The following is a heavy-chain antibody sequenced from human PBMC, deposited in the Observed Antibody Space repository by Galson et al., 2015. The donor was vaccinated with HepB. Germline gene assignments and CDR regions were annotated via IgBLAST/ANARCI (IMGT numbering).Heavy chain of an antibody. Sequence: SLRLSCAASGFTFSSYAMSWVRQAPGKGLEWVSAISGSGGSTYYADSVKGRFTISRDNSKNTLYLQMNSQRAEDTAVYYCAKDSLSYSGSYFWFSAFDIWGQGTMVTVSS. CDR1: GFTFSSYA. D-gene: IGHD1-26*01. CDR3: AKDSLSYSGSYFWFSAFDI. CDR2: ISGSGGST. J-gene: IGHJ3*02. V-gene: IGHV3-23*01.